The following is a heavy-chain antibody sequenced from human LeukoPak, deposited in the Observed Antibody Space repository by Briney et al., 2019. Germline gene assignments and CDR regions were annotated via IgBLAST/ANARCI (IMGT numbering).Heavy chain of an antibody. D-gene: IGHD1-26*01. CDR3: ARGSSAGASLRHDY. V-gene: IGHV3-7*01. CDR1: GFTFSSYW. J-gene: IGHJ4*02. Sequence: QAGGSLRVSCAASGFTFSSYWMSWVRQAPGKGLEWVANIKQDGSEENFVDSVKGRFTISRDNAKKSLYLQMNSLRAEDTAVYYCARGSSAGASLRHDYWGQGTLVTVSS. CDR2: IKQDGSEE.